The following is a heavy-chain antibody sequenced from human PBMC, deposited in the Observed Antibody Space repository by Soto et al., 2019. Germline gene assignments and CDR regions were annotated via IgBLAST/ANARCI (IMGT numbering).Heavy chain of an antibody. CDR2: ISSSSSYI. CDR1: GFTFSSYS. D-gene: IGHD4-17*01. J-gene: IGHJ4*02. V-gene: IGHV3-21*01. Sequence: EVQLVESGGGLVKPGGSLRLSCAASGFTFSSYSMNWVRQAPGKGLEWVSSISSSSSYIYYADSVKGRFTISRDNAKNSLYLQMNSLRAEDTAVYYCARVGYDDYALDYWGQGTLVTVSS. CDR3: ARVGYDDYALDY.